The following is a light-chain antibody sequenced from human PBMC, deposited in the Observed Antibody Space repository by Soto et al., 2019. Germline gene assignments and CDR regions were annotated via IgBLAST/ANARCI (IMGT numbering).Light chain of an antibody. CDR2: AAS. CDR3: QQASSFPFT. V-gene: IGKV1-12*01. Sequence: DIQMTQSPSSVSASVGDTVTITCRASQDISSWLAWYQWKPGKAPKLLISAASNLHSGVPSRFTGIGSGTDFTLSIRGLQPEDFATYYCQQASSFPFTFGPGTKVDVK. CDR1: QDISSW. J-gene: IGKJ3*01.